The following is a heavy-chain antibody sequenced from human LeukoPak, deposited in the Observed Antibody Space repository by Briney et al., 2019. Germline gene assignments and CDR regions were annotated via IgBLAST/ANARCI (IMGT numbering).Heavy chain of an antibody. J-gene: IGHJ4*02. Sequence: GGSLRLSCAASGFTFSSYAMSWVRQAPGKGLEWVSAISGSGGGTYNADSVKGRFAISRDNSKNTLYLQMNSLRAEDTAVYYCAKGSGKYYDSSGYYYWGQGTLVTVSS. CDR1: GFTFSSYA. D-gene: IGHD3-22*01. CDR3: AKGSGKYYDSSGYYY. CDR2: ISGSGGGT. V-gene: IGHV3-23*01.